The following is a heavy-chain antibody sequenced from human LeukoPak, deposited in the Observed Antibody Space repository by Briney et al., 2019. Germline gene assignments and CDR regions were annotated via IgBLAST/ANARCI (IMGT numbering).Heavy chain of an antibody. CDR3: VRAAQEGRDSLTGVQTGNWFDL. D-gene: IGHD3-9*01. Sequence: ASVKVSCKTSGYNFTSYDINWVRQATGQGPEWMGWMNPSSGNTGYAQNFQGRLDLTRNIALTTAYMELSSLTSEDTATYYCVRAAQEGRDSLTGVQTGNWFDLWGQGTLVTVSS. J-gene: IGHJ5*02. CDR1: GYNFTSYD. V-gene: IGHV1-8*01. CDR2: MNPSSGNT.